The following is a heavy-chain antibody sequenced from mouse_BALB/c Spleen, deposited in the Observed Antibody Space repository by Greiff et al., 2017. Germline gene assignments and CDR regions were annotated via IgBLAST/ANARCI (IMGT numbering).Heavy chain of an antibody. J-gene: IGHJ4*01. CDR3: ARHGYYRYDGDAMDY. V-gene: IGHV1-62-2*01. Sequence: VQLQQSGAGLVKPGASVKLSCKASGYTFTEYIIHWVKQRSGQGLEWIGWFYPGSGSIKYNEKFKDKATLTADKSSSTVYMELSRLTSEDSAVYVCARHGYYRYDGDAMDYWGQGTSDTVSS. CDR1: GYTFTEYI. D-gene: IGHD2-14*01. CDR2: FYPGSGSI.